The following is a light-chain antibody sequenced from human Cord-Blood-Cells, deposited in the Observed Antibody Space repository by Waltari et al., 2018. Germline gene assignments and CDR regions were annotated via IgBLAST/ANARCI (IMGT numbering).Light chain of an antibody. CDR1: QGISSY. Sequence: DIQMTQSPSSLSASVRERVTITCRASQGISSYLNWYQQKPGKAPKLLIYAASSLQSGVPSRFSGSGSGTDFTLTISSLQPEDFATYYCQQSYSTLTFGGGTKVEIK. CDR3: QQSYSTLT. V-gene: IGKV1-39*01. CDR2: AAS. J-gene: IGKJ4*01.